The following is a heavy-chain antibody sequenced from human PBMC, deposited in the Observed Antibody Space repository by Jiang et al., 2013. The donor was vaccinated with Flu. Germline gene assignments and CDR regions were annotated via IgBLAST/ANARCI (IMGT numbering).Heavy chain of an antibody. V-gene: IGHV4-59*08. J-gene: IGHJ3*02. CDR2: IYYSGST. Sequence: PSETLSLTCTVSGGSISSYYWSWIRQPPGKGLEWIGYIYYSGSTNYNPSLKSRVTISVDTSKNQFSLKLSSVTAADTAVYYCARRTIRRGAFDIWGQGTMVTVSS. CDR1: GGSISSYY. D-gene: IGHD3-10*01. CDR3: ARRTIRRGAFDI.